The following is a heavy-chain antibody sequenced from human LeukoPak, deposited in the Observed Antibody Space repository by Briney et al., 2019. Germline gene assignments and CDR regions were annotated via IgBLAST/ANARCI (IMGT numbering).Heavy chain of an antibody. CDR3: GRALEGSSGWYGEDFDF. V-gene: IGHV3-30*02. CDR1: GFNFNTYG. Sequence: GGSLRLSCAASGFNFNTYGMHWVRQAPGRGLEWVAFIRYGGGDKYYADSVKDRSTISRDNSKNILSLQMNSLRVEDTAVYFCGRALEGSSGWYGEDFDFWGQGTLVTVSS. D-gene: IGHD6-19*01. J-gene: IGHJ4*02. CDR2: IRYGGGDK.